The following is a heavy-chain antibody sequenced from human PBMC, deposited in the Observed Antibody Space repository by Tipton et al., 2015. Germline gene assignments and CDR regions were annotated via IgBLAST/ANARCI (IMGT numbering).Heavy chain of an antibody. Sequence: TLSLTCTVSSDSINKYYWSWIRQPPGKELQWIGYIQYSGGTNYNPSLESRVSMSVDTSKTQFSLEMRSVTATDTAVYYCARARGRHGGLFDSWGPGTLVTVSS. CDR3: ARARGRHGGLFDS. D-gene: IGHD4-23*01. CDR1: SDSINKYY. CDR2: IQYSGGT. J-gene: IGHJ4*02. V-gene: IGHV4-59*07.